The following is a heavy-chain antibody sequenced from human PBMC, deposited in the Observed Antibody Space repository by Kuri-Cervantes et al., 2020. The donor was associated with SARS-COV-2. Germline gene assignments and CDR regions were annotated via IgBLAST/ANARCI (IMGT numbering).Heavy chain of an antibody. Sequence: ETLSLTCTVSGGSISSSSYYWGWIRQPPGKGLEWVSSISSSSSYIYYADSVKGRFTISRDNAKNSLYLQMNSLRAEDTAVYYCARDRGYFDWFYMDVWGKGTTVTVSS. CDR2: ISSSSSYI. CDR1: GGSISSSS. J-gene: IGHJ6*03. CDR3: ARDRGYFDWFYMDV. V-gene: IGHV3-21*01. D-gene: IGHD3-9*01.